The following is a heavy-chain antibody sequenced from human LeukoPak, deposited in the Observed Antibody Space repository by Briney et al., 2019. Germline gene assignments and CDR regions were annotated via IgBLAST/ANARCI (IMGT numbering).Heavy chain of an antibody. Sequence: GESLKISCKGSGYSFTSYWLGWVRQMPGKGLEWMGIIYPGDSDTRYSPSFQGQVTISADKSISTAYLQWSSLKASDTAIYYCARLYILNSEGLYYFDFWGQGTLVTVPS. J-gene: IGHJ4*02. V-gene: IGHV5-51*01. D-gene: IGHD3-9*01. CDR1: GYSFTSYW. CDR2: IYPGDSDT. CDR3: ARLYILNSEGLYYFDF.